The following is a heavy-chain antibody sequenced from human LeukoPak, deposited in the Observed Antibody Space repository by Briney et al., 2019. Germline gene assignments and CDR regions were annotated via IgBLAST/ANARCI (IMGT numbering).Heavy chain of an antibody. D-gene: IGHD6-19*01. CDR3: AARSSYSSGWNFDQ. CDR1: GFTFTSSA. J-gene: IGHJ4*02. CDR2: IVVGSGNT. V-gene: IGHV1-58*01. Sequence: GPSVKVSCKASGFTFTSSAVQWVRQARGQRLEWIGWIVVGSGNTNYAQKFQERVTITRDMSTSTAYMELSRLRFEDTAVYYCAARSSYSSGWNFDQWGQGTLVTVSS.